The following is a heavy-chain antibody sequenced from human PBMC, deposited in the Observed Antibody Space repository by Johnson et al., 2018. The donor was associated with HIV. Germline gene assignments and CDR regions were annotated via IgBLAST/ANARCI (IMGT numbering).Heavy chain of an antibody. J-gene: IGHJ3*02. D-gene: IGHD2-21*01. CDR1: GFTFDDYG. Sequence: VQLVESGGGLVQPGGSLRLSCAASGFTFDDYGMSWVRQAPGKGLEWVSGINWNGGSTGYADSVKGRFPISRDNPWNTLYLQMNNLTIEDTAVYYCAKSVVGVRVGENDDAFDIWGQGTMVTVSS. CDR2: INWNGGST. CDR3: AKSVVGVRVGENDDAFDI. V-gene: IGHV3-20*04.